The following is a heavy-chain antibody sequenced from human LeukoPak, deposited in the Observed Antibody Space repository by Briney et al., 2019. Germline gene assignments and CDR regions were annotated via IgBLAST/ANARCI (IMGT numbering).Heavy chain of an antibody. CDR1: GFTFSYYV. CDR3: AQDRGATVTTFVN. V-gene: IGHV3-23*01. CDR2: ISASGGSR. Sequence: GGSLRLSCAASGFTFSYYVMSWVHQAPGKGLEWVSGISASGGSRYYADSVKGRFTISRDNSKNTVYLQMNSLRVEDTAIYYCAQDRGATVTTFVNWGQGTLVTVSS. D-gene: IGHD4-17*01. J-gene: IGHJ4*02.